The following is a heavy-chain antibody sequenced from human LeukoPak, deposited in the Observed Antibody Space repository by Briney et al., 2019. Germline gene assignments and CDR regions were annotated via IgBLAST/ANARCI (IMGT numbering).Heavy chain of an antibody. CDR2: IYYSGST. J-gene: IGHJ6*03. D-gene: IGHD3-22*01. CDR3: ARGVRFDYYYYMDV. Sequence: SETLSLTYTVSGGSISSYYWSWIRQPPGKGLEWIGYIYYSGSTNYNPSLKSRVTISVDTSKNQFSLKLSSVTAADTAVYCCARGVRFDYYYYMDVWGKGTTVTVSS. V-gene: IGHV4-59*01. CDR1: GGSISSYY.